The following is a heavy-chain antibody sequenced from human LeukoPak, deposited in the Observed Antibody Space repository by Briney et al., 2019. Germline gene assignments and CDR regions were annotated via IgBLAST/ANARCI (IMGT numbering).Heavy chain of an antibody. D-gene: IGHD2-2*01. CDR3: ARFIVVVPAANESNWFDP. Sequence: ASVKVSCKASGYTFTSYGISWVRQAPGQGLEWMGWISAYNGNTNYAQKLQGRVTMTTDTSTSTAYMELSRLRSDDTAVYYCARFIVVVPAANESNWFDPWGQGTLVTVSS. V-gene: IGHV1-18*01. CDR2: ISAYNGNT. CDR1: GYTFTSYG. J-gene: IGHJ5*02.